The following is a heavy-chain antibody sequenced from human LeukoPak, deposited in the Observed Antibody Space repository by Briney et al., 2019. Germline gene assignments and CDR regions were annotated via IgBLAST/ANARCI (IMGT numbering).Heavy chain of an antibody. D-gene: IGHD1-26*01. CDR1: GFIFSSYE. J-gene: IGHJ3*02. Sequence: GGSLRLSCEASGFIFSSYEMNWVCQAPGKGLEWVSFISSSGRTMYYADSMKGRFTVSRDNAKNSVYLQMNSLRAEDTAVYYCARDLWYSGSRAPPRAFDIWGQGTMVTVSS. CDR2: ISSSGRTM. V-gene: IGHV3-48*03. CDR3: ARDLWYSGSRAPPRAFDI.